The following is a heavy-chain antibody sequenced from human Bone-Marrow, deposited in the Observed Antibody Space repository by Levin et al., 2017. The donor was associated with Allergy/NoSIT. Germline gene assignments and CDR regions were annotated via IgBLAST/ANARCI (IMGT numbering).Heavy chain of an antibody. Sequence: SETLSLTCTVSGGSISSSSYYWGWIRQPPGKGLEWIGSIYYSGSTYYNPSLKSRVTISVDTSKNQFSLKLSSVTAADTAVYYCARDSGFYCTNGVCYNGYHRDGSVRNWFDPWGQGTLVTVSS. CDR2: IYYSGST. J-gene: IGHJ5*02. CDR3: ARDSGFYCTNGVCYNGYHRDGSVRNWFDP. CDR1: GGSISSSSYY. D-gene: IGHD2-8*01. V-gene: IGHV4-39*07.